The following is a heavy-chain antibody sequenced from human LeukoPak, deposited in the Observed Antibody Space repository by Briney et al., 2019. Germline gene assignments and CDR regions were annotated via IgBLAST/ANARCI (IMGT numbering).Heavy chain of an antibody. CDR3: AMPLTYYYDSSGPGHY. J-gene: IGHJ4*02. CDR1: GFTFSSYG. Sequence: PGRSLRLSCAASGFTFSSYGMHWVRQAPGKGLEWVAVISYDGSNKYYADSVKGRFTISRDNSKNTLYLQMNSLGAEDTAVYYCAMPLTYYYDSSGPGHYWGQGTLVTVSS. V-gene: IGHV3-30*03. D-gene: IGHD3-22*01. CDR2: ISYDGSNK.